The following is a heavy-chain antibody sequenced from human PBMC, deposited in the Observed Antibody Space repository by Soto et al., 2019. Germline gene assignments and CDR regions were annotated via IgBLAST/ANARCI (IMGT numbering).Heavy chain of an antibody. Sequence: SETLSLTCTVSGGTISNYFWSWIRQHPGKGLEWIGYIYYSGSTYYNPSLKSRVTISVDTSKNQFSLKLTSVTAADTAVYYCARSVFPWGQGTLVTVSS. J-gene: IGHJ5*02. CDR2: IYYSGST. CDR1: GGTISNYF. V-gene: IGHV4-59*06. CDR3: ARSVFP.